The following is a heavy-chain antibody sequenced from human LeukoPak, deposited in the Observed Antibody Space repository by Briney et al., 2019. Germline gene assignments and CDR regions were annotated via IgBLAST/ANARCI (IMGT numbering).Heavy chain of an antibody. CDR3: ARYGQQQLSEDAVDY. D-gene: IGHD6-13*01. CDR2: ISAYDGNT. J-gene: IGHJ4*02. V-gene: IGHV1-18*01. CDR1: GYTFTSYG. Sequence: ASVKVSCKASGYTFTSYGISWVRQAPGQGLEWMGWISAYDGNTNYAQKLQGRVTMTTDTSTSTAYMELRSLRSDDTAVYYRARYGQQQLSEDAVDYWGQGTLVTVSS.